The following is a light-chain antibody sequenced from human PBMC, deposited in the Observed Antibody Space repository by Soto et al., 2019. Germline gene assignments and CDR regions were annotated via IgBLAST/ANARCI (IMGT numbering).Light chain of an antibody. CDR2: QAS. V-gene: IGKV1-5*03. J-gene: IGKJ1*01. CDR1: QGISNW. Sequence: DIQMTQSPSTLSASVGDRVTITCRASQGISNWLAWYQQKPGKAPKLLIYQASSLQSGVPSRFSGGGSGTDFTLTISSLQPDDFATYYCQHYNNYPWTFGQGNRVEMK. CDR3: QHYNNYPWT.